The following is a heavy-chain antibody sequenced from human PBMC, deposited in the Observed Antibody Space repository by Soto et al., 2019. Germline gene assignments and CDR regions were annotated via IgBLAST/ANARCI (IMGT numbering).Heavy chain of an antibody. CDR1: GYTFTSYG. CDR2: ISAYNGNT. J-gene: IGHJ6*02. CDR3: AREDQIAVAASDNYYYGMDV. V-gene: IGHV1-18*01. Sequence: QVQLVQSGAEVKKPGASVKVSCKASGYTFTSYGISWVRQAPGQGLEWMGWISAYNGNTNYAQKLQGRVTMTTDTSXXTXYXXLRSLRSDDTAVYYCAREDQIAVAASDNYYYGMDVWGQGTTVTVSS. D-gene: IGHD6-19*01.